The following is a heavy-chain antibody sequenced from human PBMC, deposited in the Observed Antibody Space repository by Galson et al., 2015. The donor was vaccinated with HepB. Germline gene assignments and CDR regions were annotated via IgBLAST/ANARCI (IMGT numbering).Heavy chain of an antibody. Sequence: SGAEVKKSGESLKISCQASGYNFINYWIGWVRQMPGKGLEWMGIIYPGDSATRYSPSFQGQVTISADKSISTAYLQWSSLKASDSAMYYCVRRGIVTTIWSWDAFDFWGQGTMVSVSS. V-gene: IGHV5-51*03. J-gene: IGHJ3*01. D-gene: IGHD2-21*02. CDR1: GYNFINYW. CDR2: IYPGDSAT. CDR3: VRRGIVTTIWSWDAFDF.